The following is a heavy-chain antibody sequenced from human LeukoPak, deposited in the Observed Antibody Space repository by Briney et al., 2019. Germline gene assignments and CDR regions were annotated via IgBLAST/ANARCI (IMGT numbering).Heavy chain of an antibody. CDR3: AKGGQGGWYYYDY. CDR2: ISYDGSNK. V-gene: IGHV3-30*18. CDR1: GLTFSSYG. Sequence: PGGSLRLSCAASGLTFSSYGMHWVRQAPGQGLEWVAVISYDGSNKFYADSVKGRFTISRDNSKNTLSLQMNSLRAEDTAVYYCAKGGQGGWYYYDYWGQGTLVTVSS. D-gene: IGHD6-19*01. J-gene: IGHJ4*02.